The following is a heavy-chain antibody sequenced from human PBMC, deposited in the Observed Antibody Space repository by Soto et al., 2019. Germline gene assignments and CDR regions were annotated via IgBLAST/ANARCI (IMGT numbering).Heavy chain of an antibody. D-gene: IGHD5-18*01. V-gene: IGHV3-30*18. Sequence: GSLRLSCAASGFTFSSYGMHWVRQAPGKGLEWVAVISYDGSNKYYADSVKGRFTISRDNSKNTLYLQMNSLRAEDTAVYYCAKAERYSYDLYYYYGMDVWGQGTTVTVS. CDR2: ISYDGSNK. J-gene: IGHJ6*02. CDR1: GFTFSSYG. CDR3: AKAERYSYDLYYYYGMDV.